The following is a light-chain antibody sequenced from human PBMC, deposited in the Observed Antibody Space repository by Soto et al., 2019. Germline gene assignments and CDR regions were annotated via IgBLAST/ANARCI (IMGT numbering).Light chain of an antibody. Sequence: VLTQSPGTLSLSPGERATLSCRASQSVSSSYFAWYQQKPGQAPRLLIYGASSRATGIPDRFSGSGSGKDFTLTISRLEPEDFAVYYCQQYGSSPLTFGGGTKVEIK. V-gene: IGKV3-20*01. CDR3: QQYGSSPLT. CDR1: QSVSSSY. CDR2: GAS. J-gene: IGKJ4*01.